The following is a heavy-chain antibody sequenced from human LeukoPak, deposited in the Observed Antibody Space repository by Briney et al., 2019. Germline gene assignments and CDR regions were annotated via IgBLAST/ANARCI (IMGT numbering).Heavy chain of an antibody. J-gene: IGHJ5*02. CDR3: AKEVVVSAAVGTVGFDP. D-gene: IGHD6-13*01. CDR1: GLTFSSYA. V-gene: IGHV3-23*01. Sequence: QPGGSQRLSCAASGLTFSSYAMSWVRQAPGKGLEWVSAISGSGSRTYYADSVKGRFTISRDNSKSTLYLRINSLRAEDTAVYYCAKEVVVSAAVGTVGFDPWGQGTPVIVSS. CDR2: ISGSGSRT.